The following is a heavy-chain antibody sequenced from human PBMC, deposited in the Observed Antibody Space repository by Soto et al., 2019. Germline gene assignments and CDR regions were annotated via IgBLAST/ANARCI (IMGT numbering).Heavy chain of an antibody. Sequence: SVKVSCKASGGTFSSYAISWVRQAPGQGLGWMGGIIPIFGTANYAQKFQGRVTITADESTSTAYMELSSLRAEDTAVYYCARAPTHAYSSSGYWGQGTLVTVSS. J-gene: IGHJ4*02. CDR2: IIPIFGTA. CDR1: GGTFSSYA. D-gene: IGHD6-6*01. CDR3: ARAPTHAYSSSGY. V-gene: IGHV1-69*13.